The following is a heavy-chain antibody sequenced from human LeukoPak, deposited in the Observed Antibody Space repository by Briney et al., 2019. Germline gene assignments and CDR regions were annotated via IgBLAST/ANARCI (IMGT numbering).Heavy chain of an antibody. CDR2: INPGNSDT. CDR3: ARRRFGSGNAFDI. V-gene: IGHV5-51*01. CDR1: GYTFTDYW. Sequence: GESLKISCKGSGYTFTDYWIGWVRQMPGKGLEWMGIINPGNSDTIYSPSFQGQVTISADKSISTAYLQWSSLKASDTAMYYCARRRFGSGNAFDIWGQGTMVTVSS. J-gene: IGHJ3*02. D-gene: IGHD3-10*01.